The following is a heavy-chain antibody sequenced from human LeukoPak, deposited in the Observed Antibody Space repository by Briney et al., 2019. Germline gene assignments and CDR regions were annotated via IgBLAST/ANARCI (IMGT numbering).Heavy chain of an antibody. CDR2: IASDGSST. D-gene: IGHD3-16*01. CDR3: ARNPVRNAYYRDSTRY. CDR1: GFTFSSYW. V-gene: IGHV3-74*01. J-gene: IGHJ4*02. Sequence: GGSLRLSCAASGFTFSSYWMNWVRQAPGKGLVWVSRIASDGSSTTYADSVKGRFSISRDNAKNTLYLQMNSLRAEDTALYYCARNPVRNAYYRDSTRYWGQGTLVTVSS.